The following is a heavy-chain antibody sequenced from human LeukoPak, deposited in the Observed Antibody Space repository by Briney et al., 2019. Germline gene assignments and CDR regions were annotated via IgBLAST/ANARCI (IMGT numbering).Heavy chain of an antibody. CDR1: GFTFSTYW. J-gene: IGHJ4*02. CDR3: ANPRRGSSGWYVGY. Sequence: GGSLRLSCAASGFTFSTYWMTWVRQAPGMGLAWVATIKQDGSEEYYVDSVKGRFTISRDNTKNSLYLQMNSLRAEDTAVYYCANPRRGSSGWYVGYWGQGTLVTVSS. D-gene: IGHD6-19*01. CDR2: IKQDGSEE. V-gene: IGHV3-7*01.